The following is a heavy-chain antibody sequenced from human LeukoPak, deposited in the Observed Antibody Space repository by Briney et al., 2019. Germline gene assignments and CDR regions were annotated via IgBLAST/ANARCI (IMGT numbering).Heavy chain of an antibody. CDR3: AKNRGSSTSPFDY. CDR2: ISGSGGST. V-gene: IGHV3-23*01. Sequence: GGSLRLSCAASGFTFSSYAMSWVRQAPGKGLEWVSAISGSGGSTYYADSVKGRFTISRDNSKNTVYLQMNSLRAEDTAVYYCAKNRGSSTSPFDYWGQGTLVTVSS. CDR1: GFTFSSYA. J-gene: IGHJ4*02. D-gene: IGHD2-2*01.